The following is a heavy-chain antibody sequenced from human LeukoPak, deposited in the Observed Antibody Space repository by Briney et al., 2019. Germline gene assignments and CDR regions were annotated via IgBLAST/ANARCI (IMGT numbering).Heavy chain of an antibody. Sequence: ASVKVSCKASGYTFTGYYMHWVRQAPGQGLEWMGWINPNSGGTNYAQKFQGRVTMTRDTSISTAYMELSRLRSDDTAVYYCARNRGPGNRHTIFGVVISPHNWFAPWGQGTLVTVSS. D-gene: IGHD3-3*01. CDR2: INPNSGGT. J-gene: IGHJ5*02. CDR3: ARNRGPGNRHTIFGVVISPHNWFAP. CDR1: GYTFTGYY. V-gene: IGHV1-2*02.